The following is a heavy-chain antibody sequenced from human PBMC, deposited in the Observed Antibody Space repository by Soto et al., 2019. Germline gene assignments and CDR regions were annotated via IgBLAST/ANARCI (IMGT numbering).Heavy chain of an antibody. Sequence: GGSLSLSCAASGFTFSSYAMSWVRQAPGKGLEWVSAISGSGGSTYYADSVKGRFTISRDNSKNTLYLQMNSLRAEDTAVYYCAKDEASSSWYGGYYYYGMDVWGQGTTVTVSS. CDR2: ISGSGGST. J-gene: IGHJ6*02. V-gene: IGHV3-23*01. CDR1: GFTFSSYA. CDR3: AKDEASSSWYGGYYYYGMDV. D-gene: IGHD6-13*01.